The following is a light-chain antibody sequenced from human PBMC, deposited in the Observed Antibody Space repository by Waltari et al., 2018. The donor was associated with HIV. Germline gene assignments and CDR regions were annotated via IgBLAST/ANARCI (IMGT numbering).Light chain of an antibody. V-gene: IGLV1-44*01. CDR2: SND. Sequence: QSVLTQPPSASGTPGQRVTISCSESSSNIGSNTVNWYQHLPGTAPKLLIYSNDQRPSGVPDRFSGSKSGTSASLAISGLQSEDEADYYCAAWDDSLNGLLFGGGTKLTVL. CDR3: AAWDDSLNGLL. J-gene: IGLJ2*01. CDR1: SSNIGSNT.